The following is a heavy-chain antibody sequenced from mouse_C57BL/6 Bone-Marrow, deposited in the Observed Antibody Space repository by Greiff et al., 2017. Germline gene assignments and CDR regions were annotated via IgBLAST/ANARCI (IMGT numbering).Heavy chain of an antibody. CDR2: ISSGSSTI. Sequence: EVMLVESGGGLVKPGGSLKLSCAASGFTFSDYGMHWVRQAPEKGLEWVAYISSGSSTIYYADTVKGRFTISRDNAKNTLFLQMTSLRSEDTAMYYCARGEAYDYDWFAYWGQGTLVTVSA. V-gene: IGHV5-17*01. CDR3: ARGEAYDYDWFAY. J-gene: IGHJ3*01. D-gene: IGHD2-4*01. CDR1: GFTFSDYG.